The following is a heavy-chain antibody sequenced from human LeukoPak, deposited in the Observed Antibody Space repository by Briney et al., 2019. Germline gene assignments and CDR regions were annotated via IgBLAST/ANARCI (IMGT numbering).Heavy chain of an antibody. Sequence: GGSLRLSCAASGFTFSSYGMHWVRQAPGKGLEWVAVISYDGSNKYYADSVKGRFTISRDNSKNTLYLQMNSLRAEDTAVYYCARGRYSSGWYGYFDYWGQGTLVTVSS. V-gene: IGHV3-30*03. CDR2: ISYDGSNK. J-gene: IGHJ4*02. CDR3: ARGRYSSGWYGYFDY. CDR1: GFTFSSYG. D-gene: IGHD6-19*01.